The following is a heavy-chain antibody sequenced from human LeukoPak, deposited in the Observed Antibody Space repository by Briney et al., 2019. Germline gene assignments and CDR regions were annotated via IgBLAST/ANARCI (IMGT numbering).Heavy chain of an antibody. J-gene: IGHJ6*03. Sequence: GGSLRLSCAASRFTFSNYEMHWVRQAPGKGLERVSYISSSGGGIYYADSVKGRFTISRDNAKNSLYLQMNSLRAEDTAVYYCARAESDSYDILTGYYIGYYYYYMDVWGKGTTVTISS. CDR2: ISSSGGGI. V-gene: IGHV3-48*03. CDR1: RFTFSNYE. D-gene: IGHD3-9*01. CDR3: ARAESDSYDILTGYYIGYYYYYMDV.